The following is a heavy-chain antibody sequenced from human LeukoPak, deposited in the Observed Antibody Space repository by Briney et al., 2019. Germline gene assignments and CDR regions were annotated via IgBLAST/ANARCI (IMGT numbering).Heavy chain of an antibody. V-gene: IGHV1-46*01. Sequence: GASVKVSCTASGYTFTSYYMHWVRQAPGQGLEWMGIINPSGGSTSYAQKFQGRVTMTRDMSTSTVYMELSSLRSEDTAVYYCARDPAAGAVAGNFDYWGQGTLVTVSS. CDR3: ARDPAAGAVAGNFDY. CDR2: INPSGGST. J-gene: IGHJ4*02. D-gene: IGHD6-19*01. CDR1: GYTFTSYY.